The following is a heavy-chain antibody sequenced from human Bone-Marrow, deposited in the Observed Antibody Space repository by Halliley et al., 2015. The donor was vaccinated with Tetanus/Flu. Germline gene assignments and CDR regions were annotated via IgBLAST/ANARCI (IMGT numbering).Heavy chain of an antibody. D-gene: IGHD2-21*02. J-gene: IGHJ4*02. V-gene: IGHV3-23*01. CDR3: AKDRGDGILYFRS. CDR2: INGRGNTT. CDR1: GFTFSNFA. Sequence: SLRLSCAASGFTFSNFAMTWVRLIPGKGLEWVSSINGRGNTTYFADSVKGRFTVSRANSENTLFLQMNSVRVGDTAIYYCAKDRGDGILYFRSWGPGTLVTVSS.